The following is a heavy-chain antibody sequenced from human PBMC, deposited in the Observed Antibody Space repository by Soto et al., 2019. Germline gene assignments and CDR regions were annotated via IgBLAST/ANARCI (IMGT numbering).Heavy chain of an antibody. Sequence: GGSLRLSCAASGFTFSSYAMHWVRQAPGKGLEWVAVISYDGSNKYYADSVKGRFTISRENSKNTLYLQMNSLRAEDTAVYYCARDYGKQQLGILIFDYWGQGTLVTVSS. J-gene: IGHJ4*02. D-gene: IGHD6-13*01. CDR1: GFTFSSYA. CDR3: ARDYGKQQLGILIFDY. CDR2: ISYDGSNK. V-gene: IGHV3-30-3*01.